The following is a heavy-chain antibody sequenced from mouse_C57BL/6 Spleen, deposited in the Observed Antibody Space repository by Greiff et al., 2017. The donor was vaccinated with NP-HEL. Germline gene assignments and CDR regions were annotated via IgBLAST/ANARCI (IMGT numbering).Heavy chain of an antibody. V-gene: IGHV1-81*01. CDR3: ARSDGNYGSDY. CDR2: IYPRSGNT. D-gene: IGHD2-1*01. Sequence: VKLMESGAELARPGASVKLSCKASGYTFTSYGISWVKQRTGQGLEWIGEIYPRSGNTYYNEKFKGKATLTADKSSSTAYMELRSLTSEDSAVYFCARSDGNYGSDYWGQGTTLTVSS. J-gene: IGHJ2*01. CDR1: GYTFTSYG.